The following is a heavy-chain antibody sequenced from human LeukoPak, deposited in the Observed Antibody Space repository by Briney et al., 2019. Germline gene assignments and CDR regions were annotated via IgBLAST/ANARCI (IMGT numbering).Heavy chain of an antibody. CDR3: VRVGAREGAFDI. J-gene: IGHJ3*02. D-gene: IGHD3-16*01. Sequence: PSETLSLTCSVSGGSISNHYWSWIRQPAGKGLEWIGRIYSSGTTYYNPSLKSRVTMSVETSKNQFSLKLSSVTAADTAVYYCVRVGAREGAFDIWGQGTMVTVSS. CDR1: GGSISNHY. CDR2: IYSSGTT. V-gene: IGHV4-4*07.